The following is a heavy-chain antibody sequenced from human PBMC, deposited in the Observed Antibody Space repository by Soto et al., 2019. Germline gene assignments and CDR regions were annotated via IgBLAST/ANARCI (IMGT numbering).Heavy chain of an antibody. V-gene: IGHV1-2*04. J-gene: IGHJ4*02. CDR1: GYTFTGYY. CDR2: INPNSGGT. Sequence: ATVKVSCKASGYTFTGYYMHWVRQAPGQGLEWMGWINPNSGGTNYAQKFQGWVTMTRDTSISTAHMELSRLRSDDTAVYYCASKSHESTVTRTYCDYSGQGTLVTVSS. D-gene: IGHD4-4*01. CDR3: ASKSHESTVTRTYCDY.